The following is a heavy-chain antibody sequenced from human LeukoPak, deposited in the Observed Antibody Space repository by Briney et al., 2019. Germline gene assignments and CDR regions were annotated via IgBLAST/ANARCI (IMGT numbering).Heavy chain of an antibody. V-gene: IGHV3-21*01. Sequence: GGSLRLSCAASGFTFSSYSMNWVRQAPGKGLEWVSSISSSSSYIYYADSVKGRFTISRDNAKNSLYLQMNSLRAEDTAVYYCARLRYGSGPYYYYYGMDVWGQGTTVTVSS. D-gene: IGHD3-10*01. CDR1: GFTFSSYS. CDR3: ARLRYGSGPYYYYYGMDV. CDR2: ISSSSSYI. J-gene: IGHJ6*02.